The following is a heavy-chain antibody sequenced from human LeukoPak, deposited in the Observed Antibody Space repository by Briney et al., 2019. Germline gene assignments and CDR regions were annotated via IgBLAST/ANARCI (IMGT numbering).Heavy chain of an antibody. V-gene: IGHV4-59*08. D-gene: IGHD2-8*01. CDR3: ARRVIMSAAGVPDTWLDP. Sequence: KPSESLSPTRTFPGGSLSNYYWKWIRARAGKGPEWVWPISYSGGTKYNPSLQSRLTILIDTSKNQFSLNLSSVTAADTAIYYCARRVIMSAAGVPDTWLDPWGQGILVTVSS. CDR1: GGSLSNYY. J-gene: IGHJ5*02. CDR2: ISYSGGT.